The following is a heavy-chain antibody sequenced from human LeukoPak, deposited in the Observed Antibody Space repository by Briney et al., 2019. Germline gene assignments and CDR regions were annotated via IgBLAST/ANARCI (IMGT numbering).Heavy chain of an antibody. J-gene: IGHJ4*02. CDR3: ASPNCSSSSCPIDYFDY. CDR2: IRTKANNYAT. D-gene: IGHD2-2*01. Sequence: GGSLRLSCAASGFTFSGSVMHWVRQASGKGLEWVGRIRTKANNYATAYSTSVTGRFTISRDDSGNTAYLQMNSLKTEDTAVYYCASPNCSSSSCPIDYFDYWGQGTLVTVSS. V-gene: IGHV3-73*01. CDR1: GFTFSGSV.